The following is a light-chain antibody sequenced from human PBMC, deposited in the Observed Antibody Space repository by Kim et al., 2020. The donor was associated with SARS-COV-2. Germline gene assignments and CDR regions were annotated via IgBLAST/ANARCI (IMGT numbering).Light chain of an antibody. CDR1: QSVTSGY. CDR2: GAS. J-gene: IGKJ2*01. V-gene: IGKV3-20*01. Sequence: SLPPGATATPSGRAGQSVTSGYIAWYQQKPGQAPRLLLYGASNRATGIPDRFSGSGSGTDFTLTITRLEPEDFAVYYCQQYGGSRIFGQGTKLEI. CDR3: QQYGGSRI.